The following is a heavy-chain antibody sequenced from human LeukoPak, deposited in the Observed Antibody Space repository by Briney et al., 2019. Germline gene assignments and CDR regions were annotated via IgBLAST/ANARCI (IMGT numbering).Heavy chain of an antibody. CDR1: GGSISSGGYY. CDR2: IYYSGSA. J-gene: IGHJ4*02. V-gene: IGHV4-31*03. D-gene: IGHD2-2*01. CDR3: ARAHIVVVPAATPLFDY. Sequence: SETLSLTCTVSGGSISSGGYYWSWIRRHPGKGLEWIGYIYYSGSAYYNPSLKSRVTISVDTSKNQFSLKLSSVTAADTAVYYCARAHIVVVPAATPLFDYWGQGTLVTVSS.